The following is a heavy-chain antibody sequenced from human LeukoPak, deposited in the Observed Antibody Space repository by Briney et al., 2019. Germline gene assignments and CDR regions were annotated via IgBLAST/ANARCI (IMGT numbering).Heavy chain of an antibody. V-gene: IGHV4-39*07. J-gene: IGHJ4*02. CDR1: GGSISSSSYY. D-gene: IGHD3-10*01. CDR2: IYYSGST. Sequence: PSETLSLTCTVSGGSISSSSYYWGWIRQPPGKGLEWIGSIYYSGSTYYNPSLKSRVTISVDTSKNQFSLKLSSVTAADTAVYYCARAPPLWFGELSYPFDYWGQGTLVTVSS. CDR3: ARAPPLWFGELSYPFDY.